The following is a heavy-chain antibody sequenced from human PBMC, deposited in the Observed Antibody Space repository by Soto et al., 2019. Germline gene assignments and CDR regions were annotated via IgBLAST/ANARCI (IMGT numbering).Heavy chain of an antibody. CDR2: IYSGGST. CDR3: ARGASKRRFLEWLSAAVLRGYYGMDV. J-gene: IGHJ6*02. V-gene: IGHV3-53*01. Sequence: EVQLVESGGGLIQPGGSLRLSCAASGFTVSSNYMSWVRQAPGKGLEWVSVIYSGGSTYYADSVKGRFTISRDNSKNTLYLQMNSLRAEDTAVYYCARGASKRRFLEWLSAAVLRGYYGMDVWGQGTTVTVSS. D-gene: IGHD3-3*01. CDR1: GFTVSSNY.